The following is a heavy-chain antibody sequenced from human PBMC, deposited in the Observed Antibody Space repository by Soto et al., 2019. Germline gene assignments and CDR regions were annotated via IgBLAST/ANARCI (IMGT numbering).Heavy chain of an antibody. CDR1: GGSFSGYY. CDR2: INHSGST. D-gene: IGHD3-22*01. CDR3: ARVGYSSTGTTLHFHGLDV. Sequence: SETLSLTCAVYGGSFSGYYWSWIRQPPGKGLEWIGEINHSGSTNYNPSLKSRVTMTRDTSTHTLYMELSSLRSEDTAIYYCARVGYSSTGTTLHFHGLDVWGQGTTVTVSS. V-gene: IGHV4-34*10. J-gene: IGHJ6*02.